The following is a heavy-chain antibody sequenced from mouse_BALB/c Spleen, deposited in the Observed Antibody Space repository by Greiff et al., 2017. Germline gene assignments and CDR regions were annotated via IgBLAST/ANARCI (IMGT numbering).Heavy chain of an antibody. D-gene: IGHD2-4*01. CDR3: AREDYDSFAY. CDR1: GFTFSSYA. V-gene: IGHV5-9-4*01. CDR2: ISSGGSYT. J-gene: IGHJ3*01. Sequence: EVHLVESGGGLVKPGGSLKLSCAASGFTFSSYAMSWVRQSPEKRLEWVAEISSGGSYTYYPATVTGRFTISRDNANDTLYLERSSLRSEDTAMYYCAREDYDSFAYWGQGTLVTVSA.